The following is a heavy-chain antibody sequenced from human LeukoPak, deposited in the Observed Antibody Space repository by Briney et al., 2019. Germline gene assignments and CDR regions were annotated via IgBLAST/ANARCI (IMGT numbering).Heavy chain of an antibody. Sequence: GGSLRLSCAASGFTFSDYYMSWIRQAPGKGLEWVSYISSSGSTIYYADSVKGRFTISRDNAKNSLYLQMNSLRAEDTAVYYCARDLSYYDFWSGYQGMDVWGQGTTVTVSS. CDR3: ARDLSYYDFWSGYQGMDV. V-gene: IGHV3-11*01. D-gene: IGHD3-3*01. CDR1: GFTFSDYY. J-gene: IGHJ6*02. CDR2: ISSSGSTI.